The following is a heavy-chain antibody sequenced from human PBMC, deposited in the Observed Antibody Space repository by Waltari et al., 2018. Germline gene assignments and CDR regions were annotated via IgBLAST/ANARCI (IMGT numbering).Heavy chain of an antibody. V-gene: IGHV2-5*01. D-gene: IGHD3-10*01. Sequence: QITLKESGPTLVKPTQTLTLTCTFSGFSLSTSGVGVGWIRQTPGKALEWLALIYWNDDKRYSPSLKSRLTITKDTSKNQVVLTMTNMDPVDTATYYCAHGLPYGSGSYYKRGWAFDIWGQGTMVTVSS. CDR1: GFSLSTSGVG. CDR3: AHGLPYGSGSYYKRGWAFDI. CDR2: IYWNDDK. J-gene: IGHJ3*02.